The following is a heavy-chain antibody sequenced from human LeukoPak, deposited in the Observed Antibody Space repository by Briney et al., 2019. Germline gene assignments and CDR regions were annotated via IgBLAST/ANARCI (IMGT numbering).Heavy chain of an antibody. Sequence: SETLSLTCTVSGDSISSGNYWGWIRQPPGKGLEWIGSIFHTGSTYYNLSLKSRVTISVDTSKNQFSLRLSSVTAADTAVYYCARLRGDYDYVWGSYRYWDYWGQGTLVTVSS. J-gene: IGHJ4*02. D-gene: IGHD3-16*02. CDR1: GDSISSGNY. CDR3: ARLRGDYDYVWGSYRYWDY. CDR2: IFHTGST. V-gene: IGHV4-38-2*02.